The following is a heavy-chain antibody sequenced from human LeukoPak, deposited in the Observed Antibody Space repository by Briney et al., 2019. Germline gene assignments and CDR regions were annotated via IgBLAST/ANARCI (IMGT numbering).Heavy chain of an antibody. J-gene: IGHJ4*02. D-gene: IGHD1-1*01. CDR2: IKGDGSET. Sequence: GGPLRLSCAASGFTFSNHWMNWLRQAPGKGLEWVANIKGDGSETFYVDSVKGRFTISRDNAKNSLYLQMNNLRADDTSIYYCARDNPWKDYWGQGTLVTVSS. V-gene: IGHV3-7*01. CDR3: ARDNPWKDY. CDR1: GFTFSNHW.